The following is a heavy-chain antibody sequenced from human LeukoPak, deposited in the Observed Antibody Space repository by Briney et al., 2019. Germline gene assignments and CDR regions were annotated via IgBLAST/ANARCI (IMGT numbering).Heavy chain of an antibody. CDR3: ARQAGYLSARLDY. V-gene: IGHV4-34*01. CDR2: INHSGST. CDR1: GGSFSGYY. Sequence: ASETLSLTCAVYGGSFSGYYWSWIRQPPGKGLEWIGEINHSGSTNYNPSLKSRVTISVDTSKNQFSLKLSSVTAADTAVYYCARQAGYLSARLDYWGQGTLVTVSS. D-gene: IGHD3-9*01. J-gene: IGHJ4*02.